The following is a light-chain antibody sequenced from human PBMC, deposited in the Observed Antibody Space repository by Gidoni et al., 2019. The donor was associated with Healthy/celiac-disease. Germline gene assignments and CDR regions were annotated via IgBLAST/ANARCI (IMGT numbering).Light chain of an antibody. V-gene: IGKV3-11*01. Sequence: EIVFTQSPATLSLSPGERATLSCRASQSVSSYLAWYQQNPGQAPRLLIYDASNRATGIPARFSGSGSGTDFTLTISSLEPEDFAVYYCQQRSNWPRMYTFGQGTKLEIK. CDR3: QQRSNWPRMYT. CDR2: DAS. CDR1: QSVSSY. J-gene: IGKJ2*01.